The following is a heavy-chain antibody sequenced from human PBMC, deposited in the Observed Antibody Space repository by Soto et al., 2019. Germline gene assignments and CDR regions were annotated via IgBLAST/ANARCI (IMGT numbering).Heavy chain of an antibody. V-gene: IGHV3-33*06. CDR2: IWYDGSNK. CDR3: AKPMDTVVTCDAFDI. Sequence: GGSLRLSCAAPGFTFSSYGMQWVRQAPGKGLEWVAVIWYDGSNKYYADSVKGRFTISRDNSKNTLYLQMNRLRAEDTAVYYCAKPMDTVVTCDAFDIWGQGTMLTVSS. J-gene: IGHJ3*02. CDR1: GFTFSSYG. D-gene: IGHD2-15*01.